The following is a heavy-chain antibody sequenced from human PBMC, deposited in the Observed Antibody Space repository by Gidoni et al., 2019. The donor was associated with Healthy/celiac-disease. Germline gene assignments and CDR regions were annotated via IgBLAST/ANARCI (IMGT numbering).Heavy chain of an antibody. CDR2: ISGSGGST. D-gene: IGHD3-16*01. J-gene: IGHJ4*02. CDR1: GFPFCSYV. CDR3: AKAPLGPLLYYFDY. V-gene: IGHV3-23*01. Sequence: EVQLLESGGGLVLPGGSLGLSWSASGFPFCSYVMRWVRQAPGKGLEWVAAISGSGGSTYYADSVKGRFTISRDNSKNTLYLQMNSLRAEDTAVYYCAKAPLGPLLYYFDYWGQGTLVTVSS.